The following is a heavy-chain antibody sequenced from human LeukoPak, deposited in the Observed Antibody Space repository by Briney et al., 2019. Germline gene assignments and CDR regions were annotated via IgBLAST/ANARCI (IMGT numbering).Heavy chain of an antibody. V-gene: IGHV1-46*01. CDR1: GYTFTSYY. CDR3: ARRWRWIQLWLKTGGWFDP. CDR2: INPSGGST. Sequence: ASVKVSCKASGYTFTSYYMHWVRQAPGQGLEWMGIINPSGGSTIYAQKFQGRVTITRDMSTSTVYMELSSLRSEDADVYYCARRWRWIQLWLKTGGWFDPWGQGTLVTVSS. J-gene: IGHJ5*02. D-gene: IGHD5-18*01.